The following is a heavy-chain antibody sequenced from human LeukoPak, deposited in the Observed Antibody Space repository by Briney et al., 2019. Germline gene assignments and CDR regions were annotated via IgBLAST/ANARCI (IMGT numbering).Heavy chain of an antibody. CDR2: LSSSSSVI. CDR1: GFTFSTYA. D-gene: IGHD2-2*02. V-gene: IGHV3-48*04. J-gene: IGHJ4*02. Sequence: GGSLRLSCAASGFTFSTYAMDWVRQAPGKGLEWVSYLSSSSSVIYHADSVKGRFTISRDNAKNSLFLQMNSLRAEDTAVYYCVRDSYTNTWHFQDKDYWGQGTLVTVSS. CDR3: VRDSYTNTWHFQDKDY.